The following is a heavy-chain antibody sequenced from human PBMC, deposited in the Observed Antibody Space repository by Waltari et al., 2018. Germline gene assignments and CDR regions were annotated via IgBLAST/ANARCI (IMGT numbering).Heavy chain of an antibody. Sequence: VQLVESGGGVVQPGRSLRLSCAASGFTFSNYAMDWVRQAPGEGLEWVSSISGSGDSVDSADSVKGRFTTSRDNSKNIMYLQMNSLRVEDTALYYCEVSSSSFGNYWGQGALVTVSS. D-gene: IGHD6-6*01. J-gene: IGHJ4*02. CDR2: ISGSGDSV. V-gene: IGHV3-23*04. CDR3: EVSSSSFGNY. CDR1: GFTFSNYA.